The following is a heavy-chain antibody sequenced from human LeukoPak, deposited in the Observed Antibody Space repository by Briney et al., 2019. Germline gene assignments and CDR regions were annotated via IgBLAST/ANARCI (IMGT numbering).Heavy chain of an antibody. J-gene: IGHJ6*02. D-gene: IGHD3-10*01. CDR1: GFTFSSYE. CDR2: ISSSGSTI. CDR3: ARGILWFGEYNYGMDV. Sequence: GGSLRLSCAASGFTFSSYEMNWVRQAPGKGLEWVSYISSSGSTIYYADSVKGRITISRDNAKNSLYLQMNSLRAEDTAVYYCARGILWFGEYNYGMDVWGQGTTVTVSS. V-gene: IGHV3-48*03.